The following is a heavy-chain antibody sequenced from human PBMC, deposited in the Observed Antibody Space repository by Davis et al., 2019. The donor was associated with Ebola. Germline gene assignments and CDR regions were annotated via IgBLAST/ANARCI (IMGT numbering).Heavy chain of an antibody. D-gene: IGHD2-2*01. V-gene: IGHV3-23*01. Sequence: GSLRLSCAASGFTFSSYAMSWVRQAPGKGLEWVSAVNGGGDYTYYADSVKGRFTISRDNSKNTLYLQMNSLRAEDTAVYYCAREDVVPADYWGQGTLVTVSS. CDR3: AREDVVPADY. CDR1: GFTFSSYA. J-gene: IGHJ4*02. CDR2: VNGGGDYT.